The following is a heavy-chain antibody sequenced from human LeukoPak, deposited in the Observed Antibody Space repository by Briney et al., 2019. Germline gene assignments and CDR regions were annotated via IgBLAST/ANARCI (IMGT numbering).Heavy chain of an antibody. D-gene: IGHD1-26*01. CDR3: ARDISGFDY. V-gene: IGHV3-33*01. Sequence: GRSLRLSCAASGFTFSSYGMHWVRQAPGKGLEWVAVIWYDGSNKYYADSVRGRFTISRDNSKNTLYLQMNSLRAEDTAVYYCARDISGFDYWGQGTLVTVSS. J-gene: IGHJ4*02. CDR2: IWYDGSNK. CDR1: GFTFSSYG.